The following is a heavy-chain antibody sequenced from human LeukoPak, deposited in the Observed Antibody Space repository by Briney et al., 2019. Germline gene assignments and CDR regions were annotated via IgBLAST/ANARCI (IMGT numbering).Heavy chain of an antibody. CDR2: IYHSGST. D-gene: IGHD1/OR15-1a*01. CDR1: GGSISSSNW. Sequence: PSGTLSLTCAVSGGSISSSNWWSWVRQPPGKELEWIGEIYHSGSTNYNPSLKSRVTISVDTSKNQFSLKLSSVTAADTAVYYCARDSETSGWREQNWFDPWGQGTLVTVSS. CDR3: ARDSETSGWREQNWFDP. J-gene: IGHJ5*02. V-gene: IGHV4-4*02.